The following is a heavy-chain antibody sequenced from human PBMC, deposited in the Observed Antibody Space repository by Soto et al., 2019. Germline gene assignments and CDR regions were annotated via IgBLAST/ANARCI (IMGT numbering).Heavy chain of an antibody. V-gene: IGHV1-18*01. J-gene: IGHJ4*02. CDR3: ARDSLRGYDSSGFYS. CDR2: INPSDGDR. Sequence: GASVKVSCKASGYIFGFYGINRVRQAPGQGLEWMGWINPSDGDRNFAQKFEDRVTMTTATSTNTVFLELRSLKSDDTAIYYCARDSLRGYDSSGFYSWGQGTMVTVSS. D-gene: IGHD3-22*01. CDR1: GYIFGFYG.